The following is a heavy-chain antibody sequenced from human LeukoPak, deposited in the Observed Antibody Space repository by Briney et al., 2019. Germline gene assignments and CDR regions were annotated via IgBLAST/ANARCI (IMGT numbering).Heavy chain of an antibody. CDR2: IYWDDEK. J-gene: IGHJ5*02. CDR3: ARSLVVPAARFDP. V-gene: IGHV2-5*02. CDR1: GFSLSTSGVG. D-gene: IGHD2-2*01. Sequence: SGPTLVKPTQTLTLTCSFSGFSLSTSGVGVGWIRQPPGKALEWLALIYWDDEKRYSPSLNSRLTITKDTSKNQVVLTMTNRDPVDTATYYCARSLVVPAARFDPWGQGTLSPSPQ.